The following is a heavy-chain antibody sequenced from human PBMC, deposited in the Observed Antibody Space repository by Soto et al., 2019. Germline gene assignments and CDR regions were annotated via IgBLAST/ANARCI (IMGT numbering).Heavy chain of an antibody. D-gene: IGHD3-10*01. CDR2: ISWNSGSI. V-gene: IGHV3-9*01. J-gene: IGHJ4*01. Sequence: DVQLVESGGGLVQPGRSLRLSCAASGFTFDDYAMHWVRQAPGKGLEWVSGISWNSGSIGYADSVKGRFTISRDNAKNALYLQINSLRAEDKALYYCANEIRDYDGSRRTLLDYCCHGPILTASS. CDR1: GFTFDDYA. CDR3: ANEIRDYDGSRRTLLDY.